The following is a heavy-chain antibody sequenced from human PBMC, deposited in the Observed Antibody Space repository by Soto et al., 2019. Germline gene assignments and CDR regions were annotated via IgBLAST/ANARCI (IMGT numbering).Heavy chain of an antibody. D-gene: IGHD3-10*01. V-gene: IGHV1-8*01. Sequence: QVQLVQSGADVKKPGASVKVSCKASGYTFTSYDIHWVRQATGQGLEWMGWMNTNNGNTGYAQKFRGRVTMTRNIAITTAYMELSSLTSEDTALYYCGKVRDDHDVDIWGQGTMVTVSS. CDR1: GYTFTSYD. J-gene: IGHJ3*02. CDR2: MNTNNGNT. CDR3: GKVRDDHDVDI.